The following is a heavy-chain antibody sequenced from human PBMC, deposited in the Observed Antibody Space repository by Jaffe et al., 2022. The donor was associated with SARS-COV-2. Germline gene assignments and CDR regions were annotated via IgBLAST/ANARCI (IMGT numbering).Heavy chain of an antibody. CDR2: IWYDGSNK. CDR1: GFTFSSYG. Sequence: QVQLVESGGGVVQPGRSLRLSCAASGFTFSSYGMHWVRQAPGKGLEWVAVIWYDGSNKYYADSVKGRFTISRDNSKNTLYLQMNSLRAEDTAVYYCARDPTVVTPVWYFDLWGRGTLVTVSS. J-gene: IGHJ2*01. CDR3: ARDPTVVTPVWYFDL. V-gene: IGHV3-33*01. D-gene: IGHD4-17*01.